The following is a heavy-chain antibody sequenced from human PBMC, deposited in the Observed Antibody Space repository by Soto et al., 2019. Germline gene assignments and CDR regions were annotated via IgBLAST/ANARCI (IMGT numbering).Heavy chain of an antibody. D-gene: IGHD4-4*01. CDR2: IRNKANSYTT. V-gene: IGHV3-72*01. CDR3: SRAGILTTPYYFDY. Sequence: EVQLVESGGGLVQPGGSLRLSCAASGFIFSDHYMDWVRQAPGKGLEWVGRIRNKANSYTTEYAASVKGRFTISRDDAKNSLYLQMTSLRTEDTALYFCSRAGILTTPYYFDYWGQGTLVTVSP. J-gene: IGHJ4*02. CDR1: GFIFSDHY.